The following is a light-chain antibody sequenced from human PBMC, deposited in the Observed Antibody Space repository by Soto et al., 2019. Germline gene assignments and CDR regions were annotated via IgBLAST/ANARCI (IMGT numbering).Light chain of an antibody. CDR3: QQYNNWPLT. CDR1: QSFSSN. Sequence: EIVMTQSPATLSVSPGERVTLSCRASQSFSSNLAWYQQKPGQAPRLLIYGASTRATGIPARFSGSGSGTEFTLTISSLQSEDFAVYYCQQYNNWPLTFGGGTKVEIK. CDR2: GAS. V-gene: IGKV3-15*01. J-gene: IGKJ4*01.